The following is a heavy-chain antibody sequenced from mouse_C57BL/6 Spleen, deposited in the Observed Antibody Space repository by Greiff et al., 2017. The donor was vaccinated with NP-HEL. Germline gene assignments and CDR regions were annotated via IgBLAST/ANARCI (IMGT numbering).Heavy chain of an antibody. D-gene: IGHD1-1*01. J-gene: IGHJ4*01. CDR2: INPSTGGT. CDR3: ARVESYGYAMDY. Sequence: EVQLQQSGPELVKPGASVKISCKASGYSFTGYYMNWVKQSPEKSLEWIGEINPSTGGTTYNQKFKAKATLTVDKSSSTAYMQLKSLTSEDSAVDYCARVESYGYAMDYWGQGTSVTVSS. V-gene: IGHV1-42*01. CDR1: GYSFTGYY.